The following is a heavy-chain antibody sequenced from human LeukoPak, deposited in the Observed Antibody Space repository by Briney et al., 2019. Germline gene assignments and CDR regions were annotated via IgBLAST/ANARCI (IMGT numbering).Heavy chain of an antibody. V-gene: IGHV4-34*01. CDR3: ARFAVDSLMVFDY. CDR1: GWSFSGYY. CDR2: INHSGST. Sequence: PSETLSLTCAVYGWSFSGYYWSWIRQPPGKGLEWIGEINHSGSTNYNASLKSRVTISVDTSKNQVSLKLRFVTAADTAVYYCARFAVDSLMVFDYWGQGTLVTVSS. D-gene: IGHD5-12*01. J-gene: IGHJ4*02.